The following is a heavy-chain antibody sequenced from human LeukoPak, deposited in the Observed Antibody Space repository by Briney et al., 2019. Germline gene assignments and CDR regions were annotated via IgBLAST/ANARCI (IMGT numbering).Heavy chain of an antibody. CDR3: AAYDSSGYASKYFQH. D-gene: IGHD3-22*01. CDR2: INGDGSST. CDR1: GFTFSTYW. V-gene: IGHV3-74*01. Sequence: GGSLRLSCAASGFTFSTYWMHWVRPAPGKGLVWVSRINGDGSSTNYADSVKGRSTISRDNPKNTLYLQINSLRAEDTAVYYCAAYDSSGYASKYFQHWGQGTLVTVSS. J-gene: IGHJ1*01.